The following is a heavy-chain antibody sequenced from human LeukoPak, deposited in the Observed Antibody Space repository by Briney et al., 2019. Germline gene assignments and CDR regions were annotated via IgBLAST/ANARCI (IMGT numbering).Heavy chain of an antibody. CDR3: ARADYSNYRWFDP. J-gene: IGHJ5*02. CDR1: GGSISSGSYY. V-gene: IGHV4-61*02. Sequence: SQTLSLTCTVSGGSISSGSYYWSWIRQPAGKGLEWIGRIYTRGSTNYNPSPKSRVTISVDTSTNQFSLKLSSVTAADTAAYYCARADYSNYRWFDPWGQGTLVTVSS. CDR2: IYTRGST. D-gene: IGHD4-11*01.